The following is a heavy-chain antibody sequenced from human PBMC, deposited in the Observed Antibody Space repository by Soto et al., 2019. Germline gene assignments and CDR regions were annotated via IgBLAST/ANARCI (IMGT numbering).Heavy chain of an antibody. D-gene: IGHD3-9*01. Sequence: SETLSLTCTVSGGSISSYYWSWIRQPPGKGLEWIGYIYYSGSTNYNPSLKSRVTISVDTSKNQFSLKLSSVTAADTAVYYCARHSAMWGPYDILTGPIDYWGQGTLVTVSS. V-gene: IGHV4-59*08. CDR2: IYYSGST. J-gene: IGHJ4*02. CDR3: ARHSAMWGPYDILTGPIDY. CDR1: GGSISSYY.